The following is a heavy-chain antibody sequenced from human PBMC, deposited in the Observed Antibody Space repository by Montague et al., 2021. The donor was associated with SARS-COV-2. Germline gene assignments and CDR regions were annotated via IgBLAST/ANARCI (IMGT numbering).Heavy chain of an antibody. Sequence: SETLSLTCTVSGGSISSSSYYWGWIRQPGGKGLEWVGSIYYSGXTXYXXXXKXRVTISVDTSKNQFSLKLSSVTAADTAVYYCATSLSGGYYDILTGYYSGYYYGMDVWGQGTTVTVSS. V-gene: IGHV4-39*07. J-gene: IGHJ6*02. CDR1: GGSISSSSYY. CDR3: ATSLSGGYYDILTGYYSGYYYGMDV. CDR2: IYYSGXT. D-gene: IGHD3-9*01.